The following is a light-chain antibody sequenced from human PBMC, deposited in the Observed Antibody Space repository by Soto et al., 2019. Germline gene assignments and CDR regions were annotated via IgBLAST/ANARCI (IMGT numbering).Light chain of an antibody. V-gene: IGKV2-30*02. Sequence: DVVMTQSPLSLPVTLGQPASISCRSSQSLVHSDGNTYLNWFQQRPGQSPRRLIYKVSSRDSGVPDRFSGSGSGTDFTLKIKRVEAEDVGVYYCMQAIHWPWTFGQGTKVEIK. J-gene: IGKJ1*01. CDR1: QSLVHSDGNTY. CDR3: MQAIHWPWT. CDR2: KVS.